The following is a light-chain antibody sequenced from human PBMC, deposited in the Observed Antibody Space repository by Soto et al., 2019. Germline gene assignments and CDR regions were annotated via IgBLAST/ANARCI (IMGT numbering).Light chain of an antibody. Sequence: DIQMTQSPSTLSASVEDRVTITCRASQSISTWLAWYQQKTGKAPKLLIYAASTLQSGVPSTFSGSGSGTDFTISIRSLQPEDFATYYCQQLNSYPITFGQGTRLEIK. V-gene: IGKV1-5*01. J-gene: IGKJ5*01. CDR2: AAS. CDR3: QQLNSYPIT. CDR1: QSISTW.